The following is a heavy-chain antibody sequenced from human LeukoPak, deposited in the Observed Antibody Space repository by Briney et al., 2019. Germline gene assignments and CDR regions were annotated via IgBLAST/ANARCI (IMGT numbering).Heavy chain of an antibody. CDR2: IYWDDDK. Sequence: SGPTPVKPTQTLTLTCTLSGFSLSTSGVGVGWIRQPPGKALEWLALIYWDDDKRYSPSLKNRLTITKDTSKNQVVLTMTNMDPVDTATYYCAHRSSAHQLVEGLLGFDPWGQGTLVTVSS. D-gene: IGHD6-6*01. CDR1: GFSLSTSGVG. V-gene: IGHV2-5*02. CDR3: AHRSSAHQLVEGLLGFDP. J-gene: IGHJ5*02.